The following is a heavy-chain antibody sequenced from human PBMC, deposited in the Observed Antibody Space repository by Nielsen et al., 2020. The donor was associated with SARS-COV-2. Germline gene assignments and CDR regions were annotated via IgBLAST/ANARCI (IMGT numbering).Heavy chain of an antibody. CDR3: TTDPNLQSAGHLFDY. Sequence: GESLKISCAASGFTFSNAWMSWVRQAPGKGLEWVGRIKSKTDGGTTDYAAPVKGRFTISRDDSKNTLYLQMNSLKTEDTAVYYCTTDPNLQSAGHLFDYWGQGTLVTVSS. J-gene: IGHJ4*02. V-gene: IGHV3-15*01. CDR2: IKSKTDGGTT. D-gene: IGHD2-8*01. CDR1: GFTFSNAW.